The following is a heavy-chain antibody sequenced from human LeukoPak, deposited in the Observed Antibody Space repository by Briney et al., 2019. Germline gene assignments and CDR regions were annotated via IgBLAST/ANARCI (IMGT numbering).Heavy chain of an antibody. J-gene: IGHJ4*02. CDR2: INPNSGGT. V-gene: IGHV1-2*04. CDR3: AKSGYSSSWLHYFDY. CDR1: GYTCTGYY. D-gene: IGHD6-13*01. Sequence: ASVTVSCKASGYTCTGYYMHWVRQAPGQGLEWMGWINPNSGGTNYAQKFQGWVTMTRDTSISTAYMELSRLRSDDTAVYYCAKSGYSSSWLHYFDYWGQGNLVTVSS.